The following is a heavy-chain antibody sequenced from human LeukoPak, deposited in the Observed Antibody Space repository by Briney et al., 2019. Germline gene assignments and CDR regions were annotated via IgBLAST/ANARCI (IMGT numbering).Heavy chain of an antibody. CDR1: GFTFSSYA. J-gene: IGHJ6*02. Sequence: GGSLRLSCAASGFTFSSYAMSWVRQAPGKGLEWVSAISGSGGSTYYADSVKGRFTISRDNSKNSLYLQMNSLRAEDTAVYYCARELVQPYYYYGMDVWGQGTTVTVSS. CDR3: ARELVQPYYYYGMDV. V-gene: IGHV3-23*01. CDR2: ISGSGGST. D-gene: IGHD6-13*01.